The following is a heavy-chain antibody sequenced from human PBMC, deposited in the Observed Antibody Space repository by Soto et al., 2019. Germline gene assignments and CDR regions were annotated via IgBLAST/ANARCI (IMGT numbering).Heavy chain of an antibody. CDR2: INPTSGAT. D-gene: IGHD4-17*01. Sequence: GASVKVSCKTSGYTFAAFFIHWIRQAPGQGLEWMGWINPTSGATVSAQKFQDRVTMTRDASISTAYMELRGLKSDDTAVYYCTRDPDYGDYWGYFFDYWGQGTPVTVSS. J-gene: IGHJ4*02. V-gene: IGHV1-2*02. CDR3: TRDPDYGDYWGYFFDY. CDR1: GYTFAAFF.